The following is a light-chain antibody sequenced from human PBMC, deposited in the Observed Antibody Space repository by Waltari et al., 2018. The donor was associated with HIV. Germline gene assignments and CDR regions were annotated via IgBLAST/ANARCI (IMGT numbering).Light chain of an antibody. CDR2: NTN. CDR1: SGSVSTGYY. J-gene: IGLJ3*02. V-gene: IGLV8-61*01. Sequence: QTVVTQEPSISVSPGGTITLTCALSSGSVSTGYYPGWYQQTPGQAPRTLIYNTNIRSSGVPDRFSGSIVGNKAALTITGAQPDDESHYYCVLYMGNGRVFGGGTRLTVL. CDR3: VLYMGNGRV.